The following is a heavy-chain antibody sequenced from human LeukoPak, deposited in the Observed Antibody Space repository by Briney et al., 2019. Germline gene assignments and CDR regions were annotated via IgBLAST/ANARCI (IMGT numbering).Heavy chain of an antibody. Sequence: SETLSLTCAVSGGSFSGYYWSWVRQPPGKGLEWIGAINHSRSTNYNPSLKSRVTITSNTSKNKSSLKLISMTAADTAAYYCCRTPAAAGIFSRVDHNWFDPWGQGTLVTASS. V-gene: IGHV4-34*01. CDR1: GGSFSGYY. J-gene: IGHJ5*02. CDR3: CRTPAAAGIFSRVDHNWFDP. CDR2: INHSRST. D-gene: IGHD6-13*01.